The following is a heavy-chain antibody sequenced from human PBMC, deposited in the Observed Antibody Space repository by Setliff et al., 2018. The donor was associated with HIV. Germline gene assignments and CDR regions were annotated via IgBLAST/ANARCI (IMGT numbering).Heavy chain of an antibody. J-gene: IGHJ4*02. CDR1: EFTFGNYA. CDR3: VKVPGSGIVRYFDY. V-gene: IGHV3-23*01. Sequence: GGSLRLSCAASEFTFGNYAMGWVRQAPGKGLEWVSAISGDGGRTYVAGPVKGRLSTSRDNSKNTMYLQMNSLTDADTALYYCVKVPGSGIVRYFDYWGQGTLVTVSS. D-gene: IGHD3-22*01. CDR2: ISGDGGRT.